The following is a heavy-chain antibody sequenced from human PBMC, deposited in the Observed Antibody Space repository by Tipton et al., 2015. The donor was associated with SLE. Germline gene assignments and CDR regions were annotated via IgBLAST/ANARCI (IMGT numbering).Heavy chain of an antibody. D-gene: IGHD6-13*01. Sequence: TLSLTCAVYGGSISSSSSYYWAWIRQPPGKGVEWVGEIYHRGSTNYNPSLKSRVTISVDTAKNQFSLKLSFVTAADTAVYYCARARYSSRWYPFDNWGQGTLVTVSS. CDR1: GGSISSSSSYY. J-gene: IGHJ4*02. CDR2: IYHRGST. CDR3: ARARYSSRWYPFDN. V-gene: IGHV4-39*07.